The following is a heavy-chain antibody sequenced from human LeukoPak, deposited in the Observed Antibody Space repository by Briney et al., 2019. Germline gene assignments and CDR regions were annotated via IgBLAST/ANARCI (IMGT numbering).Heavy chain of an antibody. Sequence: PGGSLRLSCAASGFTFNNYWMSWDRQAPGKGLEWVDNIKQDGSEIYYADSVKGRFTISRDNAKNSLYLQMNSLRAEDTAVYYCARARWVSGCYYFDYWGQGTLVTVSS. V-gene: IGHV3-7*01. CDR2: IKQDGSEI. CDR1: GFTFNNYW. J-gene: IGHJ4*02. CDR3: ARARWVSGCYYFDY. D-gene: IGHD6-19*01.